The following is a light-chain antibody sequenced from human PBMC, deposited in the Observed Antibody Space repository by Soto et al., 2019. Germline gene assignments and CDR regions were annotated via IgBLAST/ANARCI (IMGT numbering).Light chain of an antibody. CDR3: CSYAGSYTFDV. CDR1: SSDIGGYNY. J-gene: IGLJ1*01. CDR2: DVS. V-gene: IGLV2-11*01. Sequence: QSVLTQPASLSGSPGQSITISCTGTSSDIGGYNYVSWYQQHPGKAPKLMIYDVSKRPSGVPDRFSGSKSGNTASLTISGLQAEDEADYYCCSYAGSYTFDVFGTGTKLTVL.